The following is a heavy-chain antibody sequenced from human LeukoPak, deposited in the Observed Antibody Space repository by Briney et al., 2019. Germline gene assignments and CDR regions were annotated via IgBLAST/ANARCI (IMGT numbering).Heavy chain of an antibody. V-gene: IGHV3-23*01. Sequence: PGGSLRLSCAASGFTFSSYTMSWVRQAPGKGLEWVSAISGSGGSTYYADSVKGRFTISRDNSKNTLYLQMNSLRAEDTAVYYCAKDSDYGDYEYYFDYWGQGTLVTVSS. CDR3: AKDSDYGDYEYYFDY. D-gene: IGHD4-17*01. CDR2: ISGSGGST. J-gene: IGHJ4*02. CDR1: GFTFSSYT.